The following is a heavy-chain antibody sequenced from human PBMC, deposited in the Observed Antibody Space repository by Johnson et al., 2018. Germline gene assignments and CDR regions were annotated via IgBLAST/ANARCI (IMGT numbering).Heavy chain of an antibody. CDR3: ARDLSGSHYDHYFGMYV. CDR1: GFTFNTYS. CDR2: ISSRYIM. J-gene: IGHJ6*02. V-gene: IGHV3-48*02. D-gene: IGHD3-22*01. Sequence: VQLVESGGGLVQPGESLRLSCAASGFTFNTYSMNWVRQAPGKGLEWLSYISSRYIMFYADSVKGRFTISRDNAKNSLYLQMNSLRDEDTAVYYCARDLSGSHYDHYFGMYVWGQGTTVTVSS.